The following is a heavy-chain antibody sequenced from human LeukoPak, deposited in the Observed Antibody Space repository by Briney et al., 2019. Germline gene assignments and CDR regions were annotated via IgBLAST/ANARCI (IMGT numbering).Heavy chain of an antibody. CDR1: GFTFSTYA. Sequence: GGSLRLSCAASGFTFSTYAMTWVRQAPGKGLEWVSVISGSGGSTYYADSVKGRFTLSGDNSKNTIYLQMNSLRAEDTAVYYCAKSIGGVVVVAADYWGQGTLVTVSS. V-gene: IGHV3-23*01. D-gene: IGHD2-15*01. CDR3: AKSIGGVVVVAADY. J-gene: IGHJ4*02. CDR2: ISGSGGST.